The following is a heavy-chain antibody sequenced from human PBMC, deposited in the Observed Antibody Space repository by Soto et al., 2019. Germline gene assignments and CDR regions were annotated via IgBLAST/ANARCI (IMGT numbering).Heavy chain of an antibody. CDR2: IKSKTDGGTT. CDR1: GFTFSNAW. Sequence: EVQLVESGGGLVKPGGSLRLSCAASGFTFSNAWMSWVRQAPGKGLEWVGRIKSKTDGGTTDYAAHETGRFTISRDDSKNTPYLQMNSLKTEDTAVYYCTTNYDCGSGYNYYYYMDVWGKGTTVTVSS. D-gene: IGHD3-3*01. J-gene: IGHJ6*03. V-gene: IGHV3-15*01. CDR3: TTNYDCGSGYNYYYYMDV.